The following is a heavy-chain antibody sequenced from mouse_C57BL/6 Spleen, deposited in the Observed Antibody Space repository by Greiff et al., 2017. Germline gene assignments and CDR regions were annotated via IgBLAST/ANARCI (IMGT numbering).Heavy chain of an antibody. D-gene: IGHD2-4*01. V-gene: IGHV1-55*01. J-gene: IGHJ2*01. CDR2: ICPGRGST. CDR1: GYTFTSYW. CDR3: ARYDYGDFDY. Sequence: VQLQQSGAELVKPGASVTMSCKASGYTFTSYWITWVKQRPGKGLEWIGDICPGRGSTNYNVKFKSKATLTVDTSSSTAYMQLSSLTSEDSAVYYCARYDYGDFDYWGQGTTLTVSS.